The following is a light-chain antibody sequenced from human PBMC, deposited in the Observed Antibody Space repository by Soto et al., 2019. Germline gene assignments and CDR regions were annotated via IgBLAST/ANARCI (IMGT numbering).Light chain of an antibody. V-gene: IGKV1-39*01. CDR3: QQSYKPPPT. Sequence: IRLPQSPSSLSASIGNRVSVTCSPSQSMNRYLKWHQQAPGKAPKLLIYGAVTVHSGVPSRFSGSGSGTDFTPTITSLQNEDFATYYCQQSYKPPPTFGRGTKVDIK. CDR2: GAV. CDR1: QSMNRY. J-gene: IGKJ1*01.